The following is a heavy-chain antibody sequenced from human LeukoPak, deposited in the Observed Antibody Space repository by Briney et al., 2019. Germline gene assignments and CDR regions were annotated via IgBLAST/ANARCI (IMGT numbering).Heavy chain of an antibody. J-gene: IGHJ3*02. CDR2: IYSSGST. CDR3: ARFLRGATNALEI. CDR1: GGSIRGYY. D-gene: IGHD1-26*01. V-gene: IGHV4-59*01. Sequence: SETLSLTCNVSGGSIRGYYWSWIRQPPGKGLEWIGYIYSSGSTNYNPSLKSRVTMSVDTSKNQFSLKLSSVTAADTAVYYCARFLRGATNALEIWGQGTMVTVSS.